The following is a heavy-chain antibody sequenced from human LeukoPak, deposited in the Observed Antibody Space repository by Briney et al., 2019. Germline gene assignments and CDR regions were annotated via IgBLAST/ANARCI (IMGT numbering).Heavy chain of an antibody. J-gene: IGHJ4*02. V-gene: IGHV3-66*01. CDR3: ARGGSSGWSDFDY. CDR2: IYSDNST. Sequence: RGSLRLSCAASGFTFSTYYMNWVRQAPGEGLGWVSVIYSDNSTYYEDSVKGRFTISRDNSNNTLYLQMNGLRAEDTAVYYCARGGSSGWSDFDYWGQGTLVTVSS. CDR1: GFTFSTYY. D-gene: IGHD6-19*01.